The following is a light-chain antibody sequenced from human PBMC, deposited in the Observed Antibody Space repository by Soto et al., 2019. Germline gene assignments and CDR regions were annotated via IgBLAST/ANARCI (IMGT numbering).Light chain of an antibody. J-gene: IGLJ2*01. V-gene: IGLV2-14*02. CDR3: SSYATASTV. CDR2: EVS. CDR1: SSDIGTYNF. Sequence: QSALTQPASVSGSPGQSITISCTGTSSDIGTYNFVSWYQQHPGKAPKLIIFEVSNRPSGVSNRFSGSKSGNTASLTISGLQTEDEAHYYCSSYATASTVFGGGTKLTVL.